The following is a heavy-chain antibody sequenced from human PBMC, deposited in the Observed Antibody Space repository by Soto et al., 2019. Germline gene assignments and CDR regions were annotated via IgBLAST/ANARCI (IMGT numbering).Heavy chain of an antibody. CDR2: VNYDGCS. D-gene: IGHD3-10*01. CDR3: ARQGFGPLHGLVDV. CDR1: GGSVSSVTYY. J-gene: IGHJ6*02. V-gene: IGHV4-61*01. Sequence: PSETPSLTCIVSGGSVSSVTYYWSWIRQPPGKRMEWIGYVNYDGCSNYNPPLQSRVTISLDTSKSQFSLKVTSVTATDTAVYYCARQGFGPLHGLVDVWGQGTTVTLSS.